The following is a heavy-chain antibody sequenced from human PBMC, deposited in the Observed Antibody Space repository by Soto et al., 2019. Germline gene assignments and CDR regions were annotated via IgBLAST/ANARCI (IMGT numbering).Heavy chain of an antibody. CDR3: ARGRYCSGGSCPYAFDI. Sequence: QVQLVQSGAEVKKPGSSVKVSCKASGGTFSSYTIIWVRQAPGQGLEWMGRIIPILGIANYAQKFQGRVTITADKSTSTAYMALSSLRSEDTAVYYCARGRYCSGGSCPYAFDIWGQGTMVTVSS. D-gene: IGHD2-15*01. J-gene: IGHJ3*02. CDR2: IIPILGIA. V-gene: IGHV1-69*02. CDR1: GGTFSSYT.